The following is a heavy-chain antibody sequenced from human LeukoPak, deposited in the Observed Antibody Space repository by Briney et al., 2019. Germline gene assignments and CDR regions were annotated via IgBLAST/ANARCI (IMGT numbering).Heavy chain of an antibody. J-gene: IGHJ3*02. V-gene: IGHV3-33*01. D-gene: IGHD3-10*01. CDR3: ARGRFGELSVATFDI. Sequence: PGGSLRLSCAASGFTFNNYGMHWVRQAPGKGLERVALIWYDGTNKYYGDSVKGRFTISRDNSKNTLYLQMNSLRAEDTAVYYCARGRFGELSVATFDIWGQGTMVTVSS. CDR1: GFTFNNYG. CDR2: IWYDGTNK.